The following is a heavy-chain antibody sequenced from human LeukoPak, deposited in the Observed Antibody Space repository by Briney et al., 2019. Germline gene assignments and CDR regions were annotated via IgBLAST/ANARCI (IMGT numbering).Heavy chain of an antibody. CDR2: INPNSGGT. J-gene: IGHJ5*02. Sequence: ASVKVSCKASGYTLTGYYMHWVRQAPGQGLEWMGWINPNSGGTNYAQKFQGRVTMTRDTSISTAYMELSRLRSDDTAVYYCAREWIAVAGTVSPWGQGTLVTVSS. CDR1: GYTLTGYY. D-gene: IGHD6-19*01. V-gene: IGHV1-2*02. CDR3: AREWIAVAGTVSP.